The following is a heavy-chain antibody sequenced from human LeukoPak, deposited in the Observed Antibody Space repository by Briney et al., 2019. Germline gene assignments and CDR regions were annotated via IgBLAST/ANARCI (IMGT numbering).Heavy chain of an antibody. Sequence: SERLSLTCTVSGGSISSYYWSWIRQPPGKGPEWIGYIYNSGSTNYNPSLKSRVTILVGTSKNQLSLKVSSVTAADTAVYYCARVGYCSGATCSPWFDPWGQGTLVSVSS. V-gene: IGHV4-59*01. CDR2: IYNSGST. CDR3: ARVGYCSGATCSPWFDP. J-gene: IGHJ5*02. D-gene: IGHD2-15*01. CDR1: GGSISSYY.